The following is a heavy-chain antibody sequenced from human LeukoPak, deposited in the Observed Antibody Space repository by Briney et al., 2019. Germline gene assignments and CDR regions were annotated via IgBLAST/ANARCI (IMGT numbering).Heavy chain of an antibody. Sequence: SETLSLTCTVSSGSISTSNYYWGWVRQPPGKALEWIGNIFYSGSTYYSPSLKSRVTISLDTSRNQFSLKLNSVTAAGTAVYFCARSTVTHYYFYYMDVWGKGTTVTISS. CDR2: IFYSGST. D-gene: IGHD4-17*01. V-gene: IGHV4-39*07. CDR1: SGSISTSNYY. CDR3: ARSTVTHYYFYYMDV. J-gene: IGHJ6*03.